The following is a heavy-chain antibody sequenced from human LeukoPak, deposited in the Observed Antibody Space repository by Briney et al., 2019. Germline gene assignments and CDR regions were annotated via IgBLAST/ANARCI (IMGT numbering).Heavy chain of an antibody. CDR3: TGSFGELTFFDY. CDR1: GFTFGDYA. V-gene: IGHV3-49*04. Sequence: GGSLRLSCTASGFTFGDYAMSWVRQAPGKGLEWVTFIRSKAYGGTTENAASVKGRFTISRDDSKSIAYLQMNSLKTEDTAVYYCTGSFGELTFFDYWGLGTLVTVSS. CDR2: IRSKAYGGTT. D-gene: IGHD3-10*01. J-gene: IGHJ4*02.